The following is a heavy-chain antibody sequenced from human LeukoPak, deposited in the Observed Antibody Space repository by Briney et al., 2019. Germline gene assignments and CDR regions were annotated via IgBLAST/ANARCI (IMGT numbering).Heavy chain of an antibody. Sequence: GGSLRLSCVASGFSFDTYAMSWVRQAPGKGLEWVANIRQDGSEKYYVDSVKGRLTISRDNAKNSLYLQMNSLRAEDTGIYYCARAGYYGDDAFDLWGQGTMVTVSS. CDR2: IRQDGSEK. V-gene: IGHV3-7*01. J-gene: IGHJ3*01. D-gene: IGHD2/OR15-2a*01. CDR3: ARAGYYGDDAFDL. CDR1: GFSFDTYA.